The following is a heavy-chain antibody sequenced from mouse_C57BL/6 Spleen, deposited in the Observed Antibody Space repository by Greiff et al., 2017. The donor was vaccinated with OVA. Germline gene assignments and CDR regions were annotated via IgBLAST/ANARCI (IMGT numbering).Heavy chain of an antibody. V-gene: IGHV1-69*01. J-gene: IGHJ2*01. CDR3: ARKERRDGSRY. Sequence: QVQLKQPGAELVMPGASVKLSCKASGYTFTSYWMHWVKQRPGQGLEWIGEIDPSDSYTNYNQKFKGKSTLTVDKSSSTADMQLISLTSEDSAVEYCARKERRDGSRYGGQGTTLTVSS. CDR1: GYTFTSYW. D-gene: IGHD1-1*01. CDR2: IDPSDSYT.